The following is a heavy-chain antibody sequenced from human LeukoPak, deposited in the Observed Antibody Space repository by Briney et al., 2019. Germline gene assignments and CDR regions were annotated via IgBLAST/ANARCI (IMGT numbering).Heavy chain of an antibody. D-gene: IGHD1-26*01. CDR3: AREVEQQPPDY. Sequence: ASVKVSCKASGYTFTTYYMHWVRQAPGQGLEWMGIINPSGGSTSYAQKFQGRVTMTRDTSTSTVYMELSSPRSEDTAVYYCAREVEQQPPDYWGQGTLVTVSS. V-gene: IGHV1-46*01. CDR1: GYTFTTYY. J-gene: IGHJ4*02. CDR2: INPSGGST.